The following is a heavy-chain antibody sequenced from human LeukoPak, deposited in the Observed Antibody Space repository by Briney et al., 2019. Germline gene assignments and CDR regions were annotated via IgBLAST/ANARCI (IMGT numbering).Heavy chain of an antibody. D-gene: IGHD5-24*01. V-gene: IGHV4-59*01. CDR3: ARESAGDGYNFDY. Sequence: PSEALSLTCTVSGGSISSYYWSWIRQPPGKGLEWIGYIYYSGRTNYNPSLKSRVTISVDTSKNQFSLKLSSVTAADTAVYYCARESAGDGYNFDYWGQGTLVTVSS. CDR2: IYYSGRT. J-gene: IGHJ4*02. CDR1: GGSISSYY.